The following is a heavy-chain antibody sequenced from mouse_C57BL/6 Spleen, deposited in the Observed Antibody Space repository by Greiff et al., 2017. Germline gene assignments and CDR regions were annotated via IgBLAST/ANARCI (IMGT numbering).Heavy chain of an antibody. D-gene: IGHD1-1*01. CDR1: GYTFTSYW. CDR2: IYPSDSAT. CDR3: ARTPYYGSSPYAMDY. J-gene: IGHJ4*01. V-gene: IGHV1-52*01. Sequence: QVQLQQPGAELVRPGSSVKLSCKASGYTFTSYWMHWVKQRPIQGLEWIGNIYPSDSATHYNQQFNDQATLTVNKSYSTAYIQLRSLTSEDSAVYYCARTPYYGSSPYAMDYWGQGTSVTVSS.